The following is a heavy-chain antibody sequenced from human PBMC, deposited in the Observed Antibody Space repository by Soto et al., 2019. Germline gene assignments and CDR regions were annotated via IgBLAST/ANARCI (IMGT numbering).Heavy chain of an antibody. V-gene: IGHV1-69*13. D-gene: IGHD3-22*01. CDR2: IIPIFGTA. Sequence: SVKVSCKASGGTFSSYAISWVRQAPGQGLEWMGGIIPIFGTANYAQKFQGRVTITADESTSTAYMELSSLRSEDTAVYYCARGGIRDYYDSSAITAPFDYWGQGTLVTVSS. CDR1: GGTFSSYA. CDR3: ARGGIRDYYDSSAITAPFDY. J-gene: IGHJ4*02.